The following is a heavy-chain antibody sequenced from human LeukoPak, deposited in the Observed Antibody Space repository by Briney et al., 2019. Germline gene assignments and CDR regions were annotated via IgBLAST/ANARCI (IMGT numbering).Heavy chain of an antibody. V-gene: IGHV4-34*01. CDR2: INHSGST. CDR3: ARGDYGDYVGSFDI. D-gene: IGHD4-17*01. CDR1: GGSFSGYY. J-gene: IGHJ3*02. Sequence: SETLSLTCAVYGGSFSGYYWSWIRQPPGKGLEWIGEINHSGSTNYNPSLKSRVTMSVDTSKNQFSLKLSSVTAADTAVYYCARGDYGDYVGSFDIWGQGTMVTVSS.